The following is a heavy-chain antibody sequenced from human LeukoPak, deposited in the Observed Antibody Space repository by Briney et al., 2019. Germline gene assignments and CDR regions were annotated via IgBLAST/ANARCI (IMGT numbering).Heavy chain of an antibody. D-gene: IGHD6-6*01. J-gene: IGHJ4*02. CDR3: ARALAARPFEQFDY. V-gene: IGHV1-2*02. CDR2: INPNSGGT. CDR1: GYTFTGYY. Sequence: GASVKVSCKASGYTFTGYYMHWVRQAPGQGLEWMGWINPNSGGTNYAQKFQGRVTMTRDTSISTAYMELSRLRSDDTAVYYCARALAARPFEQFDYWGQGTLVSVSS.